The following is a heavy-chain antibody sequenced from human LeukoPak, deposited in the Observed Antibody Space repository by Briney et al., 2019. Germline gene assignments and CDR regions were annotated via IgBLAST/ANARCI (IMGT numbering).Heavy chain of an antibody. V-gene: IGHV3-23*01. Sequence: AGGSLRLSCATSGCPFSDFSMTWVRQAPGKGLEWISTTNSGGTTTYYAESVKGRFTISRDNFKNALYLQMSSLRVEDTAIYYCAKQSYARSLGEGGPGTLATVSS. CDR3: AKQSYARSLGE. CDR2: TNSGGTTT. J-gene: IGHJ4*02. D-gene: IGHD3-10*02. CDR1: GCPFSDFS.